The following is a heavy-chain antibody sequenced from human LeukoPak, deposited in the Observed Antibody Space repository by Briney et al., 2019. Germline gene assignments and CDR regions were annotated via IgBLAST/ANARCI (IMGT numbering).Heavy chain of an antibody. CDR2: ISAYNGNT. CDR3: ASGGEVAGLFDP. D-gene: IGHD6-19*01. J-gene: IGHJ5*02. Sequence: ASVKVCCKASGYTFTSYGISWVRQAPGQGLEWMGWISAYNGNTDYAQKLQGRVTMTTDTSTSTAYMELRSLRSDDTAVYYCASGGEVAGLFDPWGQGTLVTVSS. V-gene: IGHV1-18*01. CDR1: GYTFTSYG.